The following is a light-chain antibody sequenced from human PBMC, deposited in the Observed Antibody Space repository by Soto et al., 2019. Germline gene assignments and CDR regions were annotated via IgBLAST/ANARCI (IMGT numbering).Light chain of an antibody. V-gene: IGLV1-40*01. J-gene: IGLJ3*02. CDR2: GNT. Sequence: QSVLTQPPSVSGAPGQRVTISCTGSSSNIGAGHDVHWYQQVPGTAPKLLVSGNTNRPSGVPDRFSGSNSGTSASLAITGLQAEDEADYYCQSFDSSLNGWVFGGGTKSPS. CDR3: QSFDSSLNGWV. CDR1: SSNIGAGHD.